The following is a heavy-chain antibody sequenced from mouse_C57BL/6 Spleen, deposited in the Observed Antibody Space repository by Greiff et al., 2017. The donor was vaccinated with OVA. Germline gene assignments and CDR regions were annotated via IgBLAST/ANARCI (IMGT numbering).Heavy chain of an antibody. J-gene: IGHJ2*01. CDR1: GYTFTGYW. CDR2: ILPGSGST. Sequence: QVQLQQSGAELMKPGASVKLSCKATGYTFTGYWIEWVKQRPGHGLEWIGEILPGSGSTNYNEKFKGKATFTADTSSNTACMQLISLTTDDSAIYYYAKAYYSNYDYWGKGTTLTVSS. V-gene: IGHV1-9*01. D-gene: IGHD2-5*01. CDR3: AKAYYSNYDY.